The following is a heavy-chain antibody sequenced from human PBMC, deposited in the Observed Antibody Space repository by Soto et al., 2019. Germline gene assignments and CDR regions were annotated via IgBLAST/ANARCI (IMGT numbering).Heavy chain of an antibody. CDR2: ISYDGSNK. J-gene: IGHJ1*01. CDR3: ASRRSGWYGYFQH. Sequence: GGSLRLSCAASGFTFSSYAMHWVRQAPGKGLEWVAVISYDGSNKYYADSVKGRFTISRDNSKDTLYLQMNSLRAVDTAVYYCASRRSGWYGYFQHWGQGTLVTV. D-gene: IGHD6-19*01. CDR1: GFTFSSYA. V-gene: IGHV3-30-3*01.